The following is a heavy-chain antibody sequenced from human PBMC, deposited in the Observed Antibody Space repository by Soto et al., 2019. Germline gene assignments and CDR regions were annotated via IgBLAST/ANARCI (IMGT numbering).Heavy chain of an antibody. V-gene: IGHV3-20*04. D-gene: IGHD4-17*01. CDR1: GFTFDDFA. J-gene: IGHJ3*02. Sequence: EVQLVESGGGVVRPGGSLRLSCVASGFTFDDFAMSWVRQVPGKGLEWVSGITWNGRNTGHVDSVKGRFTISRDNAKNSQYLQMNSLRAEDTAFYYCARVRAWLDGEYLGGDAFDIWGQGTMVTVSS. CDR2: ITWNGRNT. CDR3: ARVRAWLDGEYLGGDAFDI.